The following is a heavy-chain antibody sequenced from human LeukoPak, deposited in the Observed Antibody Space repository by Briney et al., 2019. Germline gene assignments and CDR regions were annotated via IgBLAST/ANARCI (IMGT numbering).Heavy chain of an antibody. CDR2: IRSKAYGGTT. Sequence: LSLTCAVYGGSFSGYYWSWIRQPPGKGLEWVGFIRSKAYGGTTEYAASVKGRFTISRDDSKSIAYLQMNSLKTEDTAVYYCTREGTSGYFHYFDYWGQGTLVTVSS. D-gene: IGHD3-22*01. V-gene: IGHV3-49*03. J-gene: IGHJ4*02. CDR1: GGSFSGYY. CDR3: TREGTSGYFHYFDY.